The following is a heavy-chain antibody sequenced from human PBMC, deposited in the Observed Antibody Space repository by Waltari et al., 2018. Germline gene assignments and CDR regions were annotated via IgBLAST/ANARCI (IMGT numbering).Heavy chain of an antibody. CDR3: AKGAVTTGFNH. D-gene: IGHD4-4*01. J-gene: IGHJ4*02. Sequence: DVQLLESGGGFVQPGGSLMLSCAASGFTFGSYDMNWVRQPPGKGLQWVATITTSGVTTYYRDSVKGRFSISRDNSKSTLHLQMNSLRAEDTAVYYCAKGAVTTGFNHWGQGTLVTVSS. CDR2: ITTSGVTT. V-gene: IGHV3-23*01. CDR1: GFTFGSYD.